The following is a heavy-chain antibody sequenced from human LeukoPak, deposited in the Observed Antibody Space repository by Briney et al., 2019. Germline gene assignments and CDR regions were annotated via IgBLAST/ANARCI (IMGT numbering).Heavy chain of an antibody. Sequence: GGSLILSCAASGLAFSTFEMSWVRQAPGKGLEWVAYISSSGSDIYYADSVKGRFTVSRDNAKNSLYLQMNSLRPEDTAVYYCARDLVFIVGVRRRVGYWGQGTLVTVSS. J-gene: IGHJ4*02. CDR1: GLAFSTFE. V-gene: IGHV3-48*03. D-gene: IGHD3-9*01. CDR3: ARDLVFIVGVRRRVGY. CDR2: ISSSGSDI.